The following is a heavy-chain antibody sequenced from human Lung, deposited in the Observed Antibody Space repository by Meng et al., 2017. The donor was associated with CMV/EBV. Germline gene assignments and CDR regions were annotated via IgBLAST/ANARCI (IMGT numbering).Heavy chain of an antibody. J-gene: IGHJ4*02. D-gene: IGHD4-23*01. CDR2: INGGGDST. CDR1: GFTFSNYT. CDR3: ARAPDSDGRSVVY. Sequence: GESLKISCEASGFTFSNYTMNWVRQAPGKGLEWVSAINGGGDSTYYADSVKGRFTISRDNSKSTLYLQMNSLRAEDTAVYYCARAPDSDGRSVVYWGQGTLVTVSS. V-gene: IGHV3-23*01.